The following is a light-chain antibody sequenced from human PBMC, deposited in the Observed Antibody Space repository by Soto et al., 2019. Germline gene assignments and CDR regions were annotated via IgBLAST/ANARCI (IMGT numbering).Light chain of an antibody. J-gene: IGKJ4*01. V-gene: IGKV3-20*01. CDR1: QSVSSSY. CDR2: GAS. Sequence: EIVLTQSPGTLSLSPGERATLSCRASQSVSSSYLAWYQQKPGQAPRLLIYGASSRATGIPDRFSGSGSGTDFTLTISSLQPDDFATYYCQQYNSYSLTFGGGTKVDIK. CDR3: QQYNSYSLT.